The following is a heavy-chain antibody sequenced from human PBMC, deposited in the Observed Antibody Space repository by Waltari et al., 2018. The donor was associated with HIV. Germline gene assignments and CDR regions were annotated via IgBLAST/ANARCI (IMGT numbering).Heavy chain of an antibody. CDR3: ARTSYYYDDSGYYRLYYFDY. J-gene: IGHJ4*02. D-gene: IGHD3-22*01. CDR2: TYESGST. CDR1: GGSISRFY. Sequence: QVHLQESGPGLVKPSETLSLTCTVSGGSISRFYWRWIRRSPGEGLEWFWYTYESGSTSYNPSLKSRATISVDTSKNQFSLRLHSVTAADTAVYFCARTSYYYDDSGYYRLYYFDYWGQGTLVTVSS. V-gene: IGHV4-59*01.